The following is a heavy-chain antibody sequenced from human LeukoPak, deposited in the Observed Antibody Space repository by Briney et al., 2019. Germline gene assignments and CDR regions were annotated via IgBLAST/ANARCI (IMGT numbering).Heavy chain of an antibody. CDR1: GYTFTAYY. V-gene: IGHV1-2*06. J-gene: IGHJ4*02. CDR3: ARAGLNGDYVSDS. Sequence: ASVKVSCKASGYTFTAYYVQWVRQAPGQGLEWTGRINPNSGSANYAQKFQDRVTVTRDTSISTVYMELKCLISDDTAVYYCARAGLNGDYVSDSSGQGTLVTVSS. D-gene: IGHD4-17*01. CDR2: INPNSGSA.